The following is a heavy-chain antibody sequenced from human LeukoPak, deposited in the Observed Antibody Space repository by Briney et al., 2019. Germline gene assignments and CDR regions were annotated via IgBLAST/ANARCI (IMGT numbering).Heavy chain of an antibody. Sequence: SETLSLTCAVYGGSFSGYYWSWIRQPPGKGLEWIGEINHSGSTNYNPSLKSRVTISVDTSKNQFSLKLSSVTAADTAVYYCAFGAAADPVAGPYDAFDIWGQGTMVTVSS. D-gene: IGHD6-13*01. J-gene: IGHJ3*02. V-gene: IGHV4-34*01. CDR2: INHSGST. CDR3: AFGAAADPVAGPYDAFDI. CDR1: GGSFSGYY.